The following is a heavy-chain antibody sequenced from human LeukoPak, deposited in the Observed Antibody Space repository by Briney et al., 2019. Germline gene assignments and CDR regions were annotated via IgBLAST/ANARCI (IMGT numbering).Heavy chain of an antibody. Sequence: SETLSLTCTVSGGSISSSSYYWGWIRQPPGKGLEWIGSIYYSGSTYYTPSLKSRVTISVDTSKNQFSLKLSSVTAADTAVYYCASLEVGATADWGQGTLVTVSS. V-gene: IGHV4-39*01. D-gene: IGHD1-26*01. CDR3: ASLEVGATAD. CDR2: IYYSGST. J-gene: IGHJ4*02. CDR1: GGSISSSSYY.